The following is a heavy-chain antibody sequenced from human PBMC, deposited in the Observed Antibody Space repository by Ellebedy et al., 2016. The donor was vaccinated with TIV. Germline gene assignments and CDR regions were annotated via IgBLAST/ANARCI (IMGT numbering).Heavy chain of an antibody. V-gene: IGHV3-23*01. CDR3: ARSPSSAWLLYWFDP. Sequence: PGGSLRLSCAASRFSFSTYVMSWVRQAPGKGLEWVSTISGSGGSTYYADSVRGRFTISRDNSKDTLYLQMNSLRVEDTALYFCARSPSSAWLLYWFDPWGQGTQVTVSS. CDR1: RFSFSTYV. CDR2: ISGSGGST. D-gene: IGHD6-19*01. J-gene: IGHJ5*02.